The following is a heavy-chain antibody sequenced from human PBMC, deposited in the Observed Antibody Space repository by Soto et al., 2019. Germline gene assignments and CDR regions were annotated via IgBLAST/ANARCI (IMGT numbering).Heavy chain of an antibody. V-gene: IGHV4-61*01. Sequence: SETLSLTCTVSGGSVSSGSYYWSWIRQPPGKGLEWIGYIYYSGSTNYNPSLKSRVTISVDTSKNQFSLKLSSVTAADTAVYYCARGGRGYSYGGWFDPWGQGTLVTVSS. D-gene: IGHD5-18*01. CDR2: IYYSGST. CDR1: GGSVSSGSYY. J-gene: IGHJ5*02. CDR3: ARGGRGYSYGGWFDP.